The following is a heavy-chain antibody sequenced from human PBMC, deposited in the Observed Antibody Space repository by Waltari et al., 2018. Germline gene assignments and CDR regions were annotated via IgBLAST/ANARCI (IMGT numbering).Heavy chain of an antibody. Sequence: QVQLQESGPGLVKPSETLSLTCTVSGGSFTDYYWSWIRQPPGKGLEWIGYIHYRGDTNPNPSLNGLFTISSDTSQSQFSLELSSVTAADTAVYYCARYGTGTKKNFDLWGRGTLVTVSS. CDR3: ARYGTGTKKNFDL. V-gene: IGHV4-59*08. D-gene: IGHD1-1*01. J-gene: IGHJ2*01. CDR2: IHYRGDT. CDR1: GGSFTDYY.